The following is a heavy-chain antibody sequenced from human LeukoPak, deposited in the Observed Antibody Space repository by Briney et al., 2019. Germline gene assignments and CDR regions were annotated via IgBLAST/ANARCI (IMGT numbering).Heavy chain of an antibody. CDR3: ARMGGKYSGSYYLYY. CDR2: IYYSGST. V-gene: IGHV4-39*07. J-gene: IGHJ4*02. D-gene: IGHD1-26*01. Sequence: SETLSLTCTVSGGSISSSSYYWGWIRQPPGKGLEWIGSIYYSGSTYYNPSLKSRVTISVDTSKNQFSLKLSSVTAADTAVYYCARMGGKYSGSYYLYYWGQGTLVTVSS. CDR1: GGSISSSSYY.